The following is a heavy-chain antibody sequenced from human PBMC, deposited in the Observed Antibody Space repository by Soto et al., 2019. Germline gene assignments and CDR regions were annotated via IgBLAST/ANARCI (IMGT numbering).Heavy chain of an antibody. J-gene: IGHJ3*02. CDR3: ASASGRIAAAGHDAFDI. V-gene: IGHV4-61*01. CDR2: IYYSGST. D-gene: IGHD6-13*01. Sequence: PSETLSLTCTVSGGSVSSGSYYWSWIRQPPGKGLEWIGYIYYSGSTNYNPSLKSRVTISVDTSKNQFSLKLSSVTAADTAVYYCASASGRIAAAGHDAFDIWGQGTMVTVS. CDR1: GGSVSSGSYY.